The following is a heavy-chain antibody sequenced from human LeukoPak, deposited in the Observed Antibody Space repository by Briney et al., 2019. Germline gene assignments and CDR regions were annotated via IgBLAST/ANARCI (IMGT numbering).Heavy chain of an antibody. CDR1: GGSISSCSYY. CDR3: ARDVDTAISDY. V-gene: IGHV4-61*02. Sequence: PSQTLSLTCTGSGGSISSCSYYWSWIRQPAGKGLEWIGRIYTSGSTNYNPSLKSRVTISVDTSKNQFSLKLSSVTAADTAVYYCARDVDTAISDYWGQGTLVTVSS. D-gene: IGHD5-18*01. CDR2: IYTSGST. J-gene: IGHJ4*02.